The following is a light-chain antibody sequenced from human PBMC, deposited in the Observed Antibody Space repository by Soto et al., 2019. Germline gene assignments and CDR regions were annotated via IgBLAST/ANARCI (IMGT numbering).Light chain of an antibody. Sequence: EIVLTQSPGTLSLSPGERATLSCRASQSVSSSYLVWYQQRRGQAPRLLIYGATSRATGIPDRFSGSGSGTDFTLTISRLEPEDFAVYYCHQYGSSPATFGQGTKVEIK. V-gene: IGKV3-20*01. J-gene: IGKJ1*01. CDR1: QSVSSSY. CDR3: HQYGSSPAT. CDR2: GAT.